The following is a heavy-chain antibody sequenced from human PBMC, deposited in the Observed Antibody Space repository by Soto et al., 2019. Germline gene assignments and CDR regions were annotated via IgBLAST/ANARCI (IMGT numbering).Heavy chain of an antibody. CDR2: ISYDGSNK. Sequence: GGSLRLSCAASGFTFSSYGMHWVRQAPGKGLEWVAVISYDGSNKYYADSVKGRFTISRHNSKNTLYLQMNSLRAEDTAVYYCARDRVVVPAAIHPPRYYYYYYGMDVWGQGTTVTVSS. CDR3: ARDRVVVPAAIHPPRYYYYYYGMDV. D-gene: IGHD2-2*01. V-gene: IGHV3-30*03. J-gene: IGHJ6*02. CDR1: GFTFSSYG.